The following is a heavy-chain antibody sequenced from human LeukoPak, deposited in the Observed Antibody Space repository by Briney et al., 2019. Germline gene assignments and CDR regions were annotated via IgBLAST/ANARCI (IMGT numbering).Heavy chain of an antibody. V-gene: IGHV4-4*07. D-gene: IGHD2-21*01. J-gene: IGHJ3*02. Sequence: SETLSLTCTVSGGSISSYYWSWIRQPAGKGLEWIGRIYTSGSTNYNPSLKSRVTMSVDTSKNQFSLKLSSVTAADTAVYYCARDAAPYCGGDCYVFDTWGQGTMVTVSS. CDR1: GGSISSYY. CDR3: ARDAAPYCGGDCYVFDT. CDR2: IYTSGST.